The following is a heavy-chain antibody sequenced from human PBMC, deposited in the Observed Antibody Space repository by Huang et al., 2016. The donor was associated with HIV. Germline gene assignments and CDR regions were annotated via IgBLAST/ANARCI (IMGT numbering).Heavy chain of an antibody. J-gene: IGHJ2*01. D-gene: IGHD1-20*01. V-gene: IGHV4-30-2*01. CDR3: ARDVHNWYRYWYFDL. CDR2: IDHNGMT. CDR1: GGSISVCGFP. Sequence: QVQLQESASGLVTPSQTLSLTCLVSGGSISVCGFPWNWLRQAPGQGLEWIGYIDHNGMTYSSPSLQSRVTMSVDNFKNQFYLNLTSVTAADTAVYYCARDVHNWYRYWYFDLWGRGTLVTVSS.